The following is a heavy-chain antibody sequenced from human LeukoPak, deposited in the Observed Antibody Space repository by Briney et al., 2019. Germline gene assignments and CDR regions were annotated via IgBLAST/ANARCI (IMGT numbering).Heavy chain of an antibody. CDR2: IYTSGST. D-gene: IGHD2-15*01. Sequence: SETLSITCTVSGGSISSGSYYWSWIRQPAGKGLEWIGRIYTSGSTNYNPSLKSRVTISVDTSKNQFSLKLSSVTAADTAVYYCARRGYCSGGSCYYMDVWGKGTTVTISS. J-gene: IGHJ6*03. CDR3: ARRGYCSGGSCYYMDV. V-gene: IGHV4-61*02. CDR1: GGSISSGSYY.